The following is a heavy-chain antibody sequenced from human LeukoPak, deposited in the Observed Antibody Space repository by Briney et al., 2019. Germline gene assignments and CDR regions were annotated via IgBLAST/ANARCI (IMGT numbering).Heavy chain of an antibody. D-gene: IGHD3-10*01. Sequence: PGGSLRLSCAASGFTFSSYSMNWVRQAPGKGLEWVSSISSSSSYIYYADPVKGRFTISRDNAKNSLYLQMNSLRAEDTAVYYCARKPYYGSWSYPWFDPWGQGTLVTVSS. V-gene: IGHV3-21*01. CDR1: GFTFSSYS. J-gene: IGHJ5*02. CDR2: ISSSSSYI. CDR3: ARKPYYGSWSYPWFDP.